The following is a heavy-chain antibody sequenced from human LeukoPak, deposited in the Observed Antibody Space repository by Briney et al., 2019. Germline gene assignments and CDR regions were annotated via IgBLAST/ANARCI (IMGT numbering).Heavy chain of an antibody. Sequence: PETLSLTCTVSGGSISSSSYYWGWIRQPPGKGLEWIGSIYYSGSTYYNPSLKSRVTISVDTSKNQFSLKLSSVTAADTAVYYCARQTYYDILTGYYPENFDYWGQGTLVTVSS. CDR3: ARQTYYDILTGYYPENFDY. D-gene: IGHD3-9*01. J-gene: IGHJ4*02. CDR1: GGSISSSSYY. V-gene: IGHV4-39*01. CDR2: IYYSGST.